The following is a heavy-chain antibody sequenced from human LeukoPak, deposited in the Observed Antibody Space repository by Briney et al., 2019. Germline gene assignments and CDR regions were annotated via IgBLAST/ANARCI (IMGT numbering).Heavy chain of an antibody. D-gene: IGHD3-10*01. J-gene: IGHJ3*01. Sequence: PGGSLRLSCEASGFAFSSYSMNWVRQAPGKELERVSYISFSSATIHYADSVKGRFTISRDNAKNSLYLQLNSLRAEDTALYYCARDTHYYGSGSPAFDLWGRGTMVTVSS. CDR3: ARDTHYYGSGSPAFDL. CDR2: ISFSSATI. V-gene: IGHV3-48*01. CDR1: GFAFSSYS.